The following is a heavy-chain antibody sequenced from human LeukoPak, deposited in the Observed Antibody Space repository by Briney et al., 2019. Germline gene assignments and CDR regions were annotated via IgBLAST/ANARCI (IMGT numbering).Heavy chain of an antibody. Sequence: GGSLRLSCAASGFTFSSYAMHWVRQAPGKGLEWVAVISYDGSNKYYADSVKGRFTISRDNSKNTLYLQMNSLRAEDTAVYYCARKGYSSSAAFGYWGQGTLVTVSS. CDR3: ARKGYSSSAAFGY. CDR1: GFTFSSYA. D-gene: IGHD6-6*01. J-gene: IGHJ4*02. CDR2: ISYDGSNK. V-gene: IGHV3-30*04.